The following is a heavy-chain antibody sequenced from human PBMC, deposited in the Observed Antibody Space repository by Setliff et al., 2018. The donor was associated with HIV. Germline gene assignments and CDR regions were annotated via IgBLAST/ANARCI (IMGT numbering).Heavy chain of an antibody. D-gene: IGHD6-19*01. CDR3: AKKGPKGQWLVDLYFDS. J-gene: IGHJ4*02. CDR2: ISGSEINT. CDR1: GLTFSDYA. V-gene: IGHV3-23*01. Sequence: PGGSLRLSCAASGLTFSDYAMSWVRQAPGKGLEWVAAISGSEINTSYADSVKGRFTISRDNSKNMLYLQMHSLRAEDTAVYFCAKKGPKGQWLVDLYFDSWGQGTLVTVSS.